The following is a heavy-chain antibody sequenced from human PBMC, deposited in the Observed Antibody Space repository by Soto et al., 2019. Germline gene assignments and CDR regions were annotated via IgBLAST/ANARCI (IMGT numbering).Heavy chain of an antibody. V-gene: IGHV2-5*02. Sequence: QITLKESGPTLVKPTQTLTLTCTFSGFSLSTSGVGVGWIRQPPGKALEWLALIYWDDDKRYSPSLKSRLTITKDTSKNRVVLTMTNMDPVDTATYYCAHDDRGYYYYGMDVWGQGTTVTVSS. D-gene: IGHD1-1*01. CDR3: AHDDRGYYYYGMDV. CDR2: IYWDDDK. J-gene: IGHJ6*02. CDR1: GFSLSTSGVG.